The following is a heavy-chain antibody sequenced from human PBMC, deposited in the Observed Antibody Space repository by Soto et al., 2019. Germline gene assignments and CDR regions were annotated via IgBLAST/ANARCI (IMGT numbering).Heavy chain of an antibody. CDR2: ISAYNGNT. D-gene: IGHD3-10*01. CDR3: ARVGGPPITMVRGVRPSNWFDP. V-gene: IGHV1-18*01. Sequence: GASVKVSCKASGYTLTSYGISWVRQAPGQGLEWMGWISAYNGNTNYAQKLQGRVTMTTDTSTSTAYMELRSLRSDDTAVYYCARVGGPPITMVRGVRPSNWFDPWGQGTLVTVSS. J-gene: IGHJ5*02. CDR1: GYTLTSYG.